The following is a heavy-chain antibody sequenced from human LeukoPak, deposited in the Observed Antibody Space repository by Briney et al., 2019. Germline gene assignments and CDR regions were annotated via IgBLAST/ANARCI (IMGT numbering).Heavy chain of an antibody. CDR1: GLSFSFYW. J-gene: IGHJ6*02. Sequence: GGSLRLSCAASGLSFSFYWMRWVRQVPGKGLEWVGHINQEGTEKNYVDSVKGRFTISRDDAKNSVYLQMNRLRDEDTAVYYCARDPEGDNYDMDVWGQGTTVTVSS. V-gene: IGHV3-7*04. D-gene: IGHD3-9*01. CDR2: INQEGTEK. CDR3: ARDPEGDNYDMDV.